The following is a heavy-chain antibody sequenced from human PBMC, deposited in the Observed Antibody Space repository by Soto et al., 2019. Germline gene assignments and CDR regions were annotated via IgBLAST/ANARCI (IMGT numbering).Heavy chain of an antibody. CDR1: GYTFTGYY. Sequence: QVQLVQSGAEVKKPGASVKVSCTASGYTFTGYYMHWVRQAPGQGLAWMGGINPNSGGTNYAQKFQGWVTMTRDTSISTADMELSRLSSGDTAVYYCVRGRPFYGDFVGWFGPWGQGTLVTVSS. CDR3: VRGRPFYGDFVGWFGP. J-gene: IGHJ5*02. CDR2: INPNSGGT. D-gene: IGHD4-17*01. V-gene: IGHV1-2*04.